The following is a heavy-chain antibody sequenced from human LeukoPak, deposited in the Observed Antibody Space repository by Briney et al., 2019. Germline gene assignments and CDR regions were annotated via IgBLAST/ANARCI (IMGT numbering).Heavy chain of an antibody. J-gene: IGHJ4*02. CDR2: ISSSSSTI. Sequence: GGSLRLSCAASGFTFSSYSMNWVRQAPGKGLEWVSYISSSSSTIYYADSVKGRFTISRDSAKNSLYLQMNSLRDEDTAVYYCATPMYYYDSSGYYGGYYFDYWGQGTLVTVSS. V-gene: IGHV3-48*02. CDR1: GFTFSSYS. D-gene: IGHD3-22*01. CDR3: ATPMYYYDSSGYYGGYYFDY.